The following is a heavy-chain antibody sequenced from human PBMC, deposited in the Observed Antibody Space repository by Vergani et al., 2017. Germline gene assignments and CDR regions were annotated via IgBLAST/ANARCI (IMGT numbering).Heavy chain of an antibody. V-gene: IGHV1-18*01. J-gene: IGHJ6*03. D-gene: IGHD6-6*01. CDR3: ARLSSYYYYYYYMDV. CDR2: ISAYNGNT. CDR1: GYTFTSYG. Sequence: QVQLVQSGAVVKKPGASVKVSCKASGYTFTSYGISWVRQAPGQGLEWMGWISAYNGNTSYAQKLQGRVTMTTDTYTSTAYMELRSLRSDDTAVYYCARLSSYYYYYYYMDVWGKGTTVTVSS.